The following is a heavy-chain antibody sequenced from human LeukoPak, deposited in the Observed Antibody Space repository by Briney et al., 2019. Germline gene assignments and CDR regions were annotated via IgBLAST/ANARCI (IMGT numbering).Heavy chain of an antibody. CDR3: VRHAGRAGGQ. V-gene: IGHV3/OR16-9*01. CDR2: ISGNGGDI. CDR1: AFSFVGHY. D-gene: IGHD3-10*01. Sequence: PGGSLRLSCAASAFSFVGHYMSWVRQAPGKGPEWISYISGNGGDIAYADSVKGRFTISRDNAKNSLHLQMKSLRVEDTAVYHCVRHAGRAGGQWGQGTLIAVSS. J-gene: IGHJ4*02.